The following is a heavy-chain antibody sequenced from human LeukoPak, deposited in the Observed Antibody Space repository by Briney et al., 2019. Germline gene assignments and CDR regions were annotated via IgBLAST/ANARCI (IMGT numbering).Heavy chain of an antibody. Sequence: SETLSLTCTVSGGSISSYYGSWIRQPPGRGLEYIGHVYYSGNTDYNPSLKRRVTMSVDPSKNQFSLRLNSLTAADAAVYYCARWYCSTTTCYYLDHWGQGTLVTVSS. J-gene: IGHJ4*02. CDR3: ARWYCSTTTCYYLDH. CDR1: GGSISSYY. D-gene: IGHD2-2*01. CDR2: VYYSGNT. V-gene: IGHV4-59*01.